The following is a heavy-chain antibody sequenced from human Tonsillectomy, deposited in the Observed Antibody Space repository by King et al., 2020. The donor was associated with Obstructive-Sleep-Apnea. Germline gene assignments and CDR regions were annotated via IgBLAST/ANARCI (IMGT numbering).Heavy chain of an antibody. J-gene: IGHJ3*02. CDR1: GFTFSSYA. D-gene: IGHD5-24*01. V-gene: IGHV3-23*04. Sequence: VQLVESGGGLVQPGGSLRLSCAASGFTFSSYAMSWVRQAPGKGLEWVSAISGSGVGTYSADSVKGRFTISRDNSKNTLYLQMNSLRAEDTAVYYCAKVWGQNRDGYNPDAFDIWGQGTMVTVSS. CDR2: ISGSGVGT. CDR3: AKVWGQNRDGYNPDAFDI.